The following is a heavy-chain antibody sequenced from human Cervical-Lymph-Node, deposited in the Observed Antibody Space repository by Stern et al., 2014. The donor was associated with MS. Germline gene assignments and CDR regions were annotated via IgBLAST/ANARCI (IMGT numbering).Heavy chain of an antibody. CDR1: GYIFTTYA. D-gene: IGHD4-11*01. V-gene: IGHV1-3*01. Sequence: VQLVQSGAEVKKPGASVKVSCKASGYIFTTYAMHWVRQGPGQGLEWMGWINAGDGNTKYSQSLQGRITITRDTSANTAHMELSSLRSEDTAVYYCAREHDFIDYPFAFDLWGQGTMVTVSS. CDR3: AREHDFIDYPFAFDL. J-gene: IGHJ3*01. CDR2: INAGDGNT.